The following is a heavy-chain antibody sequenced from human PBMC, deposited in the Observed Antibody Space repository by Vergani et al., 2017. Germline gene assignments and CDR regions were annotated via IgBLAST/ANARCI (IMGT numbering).Heavy chain of an antibody. V-gene: IGHV3-21*01. Sequence: EVQLVESGGGLVKPGGSLRLSCAASGFTFSSYSMNWVRQAPGKGLEWVSSISSRSSYIYYADAVKGRFTISRDNAKNSLYLQMNSLRAEDTAVYYCARWFGNWNYVRYFDLWGRGTLVTVSS. CDR3: ARWFGNWNYVRYFDL. D-gene: IGHD1-7*01. J-gene: IGHJ2*01. CDR2: ISSRSSYI. CDR1: GFTFSSYS.